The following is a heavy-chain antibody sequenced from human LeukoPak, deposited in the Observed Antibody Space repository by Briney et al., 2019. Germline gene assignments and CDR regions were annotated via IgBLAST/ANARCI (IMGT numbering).Heavy chain of an antibody. V-gene: IGHV3-30*03. Sequence: PGGSLRLSCAASGFTFSSYGMHWVRQALGKGLEWVAVISYDGSNKYYADSVKGRFTISRDNSKNTLYLQMNSLRAEDTAVYYCARPRRITMIVVVPSGGMDVWGQGTTVTVSS. CDR3: ARPRRITMIVVVPSGGMDV. CDR1: GFTFSSYG. CDR2: ISYDGSNK. J-gene: IGHJ6*02. D-gene: IGHD3-22*01.